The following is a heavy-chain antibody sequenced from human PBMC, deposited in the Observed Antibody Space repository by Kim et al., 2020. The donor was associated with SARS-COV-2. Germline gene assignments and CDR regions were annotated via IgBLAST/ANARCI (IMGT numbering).Heavy chain of an antibody. CDR1: GGSFSGYY. D-gene: IGHD6-19*01. CDR2: INHSGST. CDR3: ARGREIAVAGTFDY. Sequence: SETLSLTCAVYGGSFSGYYWSWIRQPPGKGLEWIGEINHSGSTNYNPSLKSRVTISVDTSKNQFSLKLSSVTAADTAVYYCARGREIAVAGTFDYWGQGT. J-gene: IGHJ4*02. V-gene: IGHV4-34*01.